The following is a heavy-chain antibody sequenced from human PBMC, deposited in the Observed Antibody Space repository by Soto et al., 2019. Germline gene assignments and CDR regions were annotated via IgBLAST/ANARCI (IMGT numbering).Heavy chain of an antibody. CDR2: MQPRTGRT. CDR1: GYSFTSLD. CDR3: ARGVSAGVDY. D-gene: IGHD1-26*01. V-gene: IGHV1-8*01. J-gene: IGHJ4*02. Sequence: QVPLVQSGAEVREPGASVKVSCKASGYSFTSLDINWVRQSAGQGLEWMGWMQPRTGRTGYAQKCQGRVTMPRDTSIYTAYMELPTITSGDTAFYTWARGVSAGVDYWGQGTLVTVSS.